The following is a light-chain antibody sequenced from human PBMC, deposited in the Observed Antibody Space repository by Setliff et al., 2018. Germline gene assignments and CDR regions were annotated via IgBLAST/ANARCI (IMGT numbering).Light chain of an antibody. Sequence: QSVLTQPASVSGSPGQSITISCSGTIGDVGAYDFVSWYQHHPGKAPKLVIYEVTNRPSGISNRFSGSKSGNSASLIISGLQAEDEADYYRSAYTSSSTYVFGTGTKVTVL. J-gene: IGLJ1*01. CDR3: SAYTSSSTYV. V-gene: IGLV2-14*01. CDR2: EVT. CDR1: IGDVGAYDF.